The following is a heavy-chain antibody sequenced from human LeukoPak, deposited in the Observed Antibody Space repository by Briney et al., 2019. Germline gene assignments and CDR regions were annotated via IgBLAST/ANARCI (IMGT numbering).Heavy chain of an antibody. Sequence: QTGGSLRLSCAASGFTFSSYWMHWVRQAPGKGLVWVSRINSDGSSTSYADSVKGRFTISRDNAKNSLYLQMNSLRAEDTAVYYCARDLYDSSGYRNFDYWGQGTLVTVSS. CDR1: GFTFSSYW. J-gene: IGHJ4*02. CDR3: ARDLYDSSGYRNFDY. CDR2: INSDGSST. D-gene: IGHD3-22*01. V-gene: IGHV3-74*01.